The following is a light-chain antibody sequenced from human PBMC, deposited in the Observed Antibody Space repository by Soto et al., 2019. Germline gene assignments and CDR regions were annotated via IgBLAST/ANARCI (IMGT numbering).Light chain of an antibody. J-gene: IGLJ1*01. CDR3: SSYADDNIFV. V-gene: IGLV2-8*01. CDR2: EVT. Sequence: QSALTQPPSASGSPGQSVTISCTGKSSDVGFYNYVSWYQQHPGKAPRLMSYEVTKRPSGVPDRFSGSKSGNTASLTVSGLQAEDEADYYCSSYADDNIFVFGTGTKLTVL. CDR1: SSDVGFYNY.